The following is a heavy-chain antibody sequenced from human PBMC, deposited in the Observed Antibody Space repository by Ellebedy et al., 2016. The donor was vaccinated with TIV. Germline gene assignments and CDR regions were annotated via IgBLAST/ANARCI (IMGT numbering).Heavy chain of an antibody. D-gene: IGHD1-20*01. V-gene: IGHV4-30-4*01. J-gene: IGHJ4*02. CDR2: IYDSRST. CDR3: ARTALRWGMTGILEYFFEE. CDR1: GGSNTTGDYC. Sequence: SETLSLTCTVSGGSNTTGDYCWSWIRQTPGKGLEWIGYIYDSRSTSYNPSLRSRVTISEDRSKKQFSLERSSVTAADTAVYYCARTALRWGMTGILEYFFEEWGRGTPVTVSS.